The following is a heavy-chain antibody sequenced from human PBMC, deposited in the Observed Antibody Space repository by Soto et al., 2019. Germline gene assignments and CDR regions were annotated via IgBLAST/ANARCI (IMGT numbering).Heavy chain of an antibody. CDR1: GFTFSSYS. J-gene: IGHJ3*02. CDR2: ISSSSSTI. CDR3: ARDEGPWAGTIAFDI. Sequence: GGSLRLSCAASGFTFSSYSMNWVRQAPGKGLEWVSYISSSSSTIYYADSVKGRFTISRDHAKKSLYLQMTSLRAEDTAVDYCARDEGPWAGTIAFDIWGQGTMVTVSS. V-gene: IGHV3-48*04. D-gene: IGHD1-1*01.